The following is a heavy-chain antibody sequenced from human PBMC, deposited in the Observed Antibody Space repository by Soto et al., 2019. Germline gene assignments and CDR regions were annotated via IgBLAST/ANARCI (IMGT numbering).Heavy chain of an antibody. CDR2: ISYDGSNK. V-gene: IGHV3-30*18. Sequence: GGSLRLSCAASGFTFGSYGMHWVRQAPGKGLEWVAVISYDGSNKYYADSVKGRFTISRDNSKNTLYLQMNSLRAEDTAVYYCAKDRRIAAAGTGGYYYYYGMDVWGQGTTVTVSS. J-gene: IGHJ6*02. CDR1: GFTFGSYG. CDR3: AKDRRIAAAGTGGYYYYYGMDV. D-gene: IGHD6-13*01.